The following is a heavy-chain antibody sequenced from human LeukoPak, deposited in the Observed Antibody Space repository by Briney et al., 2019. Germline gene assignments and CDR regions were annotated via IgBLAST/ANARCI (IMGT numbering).Heavy chain of an antibody. CDR3: AKVLLWFGEFPLDY. J-gene: IGHJ4*02. V-gene: IGHV3-30*02. Sequence: PGGSLRLSCAASGFIFSNHGMHWVRQAPGKGLEWVSFIHYDGREQYYADSVKGRSTISRDNSKNTLYLQMNSLRAEDTAVYYCAKVLLWFGEFPLDYWGQGTLVTVSS. CDR2: IHYDGREQ. D-gene: IGHD3-10*01. CDR1: GFIFSNHG.